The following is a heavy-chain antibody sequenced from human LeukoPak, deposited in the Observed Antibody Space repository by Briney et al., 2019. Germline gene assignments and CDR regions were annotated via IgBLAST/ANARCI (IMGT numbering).Heavy chain of an antibody. Sequence: SETLSLTCTVSGASISSYYWSWIRQPPGKGLEWIGYIYYSGSTNYNPPLKSRVTISVDTSKNQFSLKLSSVTAADTAVYYCARRLRRYFDYWGQGTLVTVSS. CDR2: IYYSGST. D-gene: IGHD1-14*01. CDR3: ARRLRRYFDY. V-gene: IGHV4-59*08. CDR1: GASISSYY. J-gene: IGHJ4*02.